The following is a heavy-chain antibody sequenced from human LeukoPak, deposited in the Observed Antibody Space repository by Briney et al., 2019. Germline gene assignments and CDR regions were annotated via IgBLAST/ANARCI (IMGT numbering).Heavy chain of an antibody. J-gene: IGHJ3*02. CDR2: IYSGGST. D-gene: IGHD3-22*01. CDR1: GFTVSSNY. V-gene: IGHV3-66*04. Sequence: GGSLRLSCAASGFTVSSNYMSWVCQAPGKGLEWVSVIYSGGSTYYADSVKSRFTISRDNSKNTLYLQMNSLRAEDTAVYYCVRHMIVVLNDAFDIWGQGTMVTVSS. CDR3: VRHMIVVLNDAFDI.